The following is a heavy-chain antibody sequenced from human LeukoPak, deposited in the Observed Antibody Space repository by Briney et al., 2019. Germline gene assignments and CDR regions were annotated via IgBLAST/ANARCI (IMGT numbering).Heavy chain of an antibody. J-gene: IGHJ5*02. D-gene: IGHD4-17*01. CDR3: AREYGDNEGRWFDP. V-gene: IGHV3-21*01. Sequence: GGSLRLSCAASGFTFSSYSMNWVRQAPGKGLEWVSSISSSSSYIYYADSVKGRFTISRDNAKNSLYLQMNSLRAEDTAVYYCAREYGDNEGRWFDPWGQGTLVTVSS. CDR2: ISSSSSYI. CDR1: GFTFSSYS.